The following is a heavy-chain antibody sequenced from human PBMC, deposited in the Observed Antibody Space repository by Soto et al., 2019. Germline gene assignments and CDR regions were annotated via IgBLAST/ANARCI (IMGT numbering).Heavy chain of an antibody. J-gene: IGHJ4*02. CDR2: IFPGGSS. CDR3: ASDSSRAPYSDY. Sequence: QVQLQESGPGLVKPSETLSLTCTVSGDSISSYYWTWIRQPAGKGLGWTGHIFPGGSSNYNAALRSRVTMSVDAYKTQFSLRLSSVTAADTAMYYCASDSSRAPYSDYWGRGILVTVAS. V-gene: IGHV4-4*07. D-gene: IGHD6-6*01. CDR1: GDSISSYY.